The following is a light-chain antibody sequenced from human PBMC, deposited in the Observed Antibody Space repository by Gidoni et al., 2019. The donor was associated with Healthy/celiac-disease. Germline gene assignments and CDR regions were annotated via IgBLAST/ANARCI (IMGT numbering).Light chain of an antibody. CDR2: DTN. CDR1: SSNIGNNY. Sequence: QSVVTQPPSVSAAPGQKVTISCSGSSSNIGNNYVSWYQQLPGTAPKLLMYDTNKRPSGLPDRFSGPKSGPSAPLGITGLQTGDEADYYCGTWDSSLRAGVWVFGGGTKLTVL. V-gene: IGLV1-51*01. J-gene: IGLJ3*02. CDR3: GTWDSSLRAGVWV.